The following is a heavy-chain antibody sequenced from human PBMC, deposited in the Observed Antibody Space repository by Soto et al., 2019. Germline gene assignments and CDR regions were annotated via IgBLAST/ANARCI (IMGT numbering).Heavy chain of an antibody. CDR1: GYTFTSYD. Sequence: QVQLVQSGAEVKKPGASVKDSCKASGYTFTSYDINWVRQATGQGLEWMGWMNPNSGNTGYAQKFQGRVTMTRNTSISTAYMELSSLRSEDTAVYYCARVRGYCSSTSCYWYYFDYWGQGTLVTVSS. CDR2: MNPNSGNT. CDR3: ARVRGYCSSTSCYWYYFDY. D-gene: IGHD2-2*01. J-gene: IGHJ4*02. V-gene: IGHV1-8*01.